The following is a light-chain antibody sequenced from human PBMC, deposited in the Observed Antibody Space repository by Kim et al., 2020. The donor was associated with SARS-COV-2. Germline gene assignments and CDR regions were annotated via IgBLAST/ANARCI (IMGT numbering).Light chain of an antibody. Sequence: PGKTARITCGGNSIGSKSVRWYQQKPGQAPVLVIAYDSDRPSGIPERCSGSNSGNSATLTISRVEAGDEADYYCQVWDSSSDHRVVFGGGTKVTVL. V-gene: IGLV3-21*04. J-gene: IGLJ2*01. CDR2: YDS. CDR1: SIGSKS. CDR3: QVWDSSSDHRVV.